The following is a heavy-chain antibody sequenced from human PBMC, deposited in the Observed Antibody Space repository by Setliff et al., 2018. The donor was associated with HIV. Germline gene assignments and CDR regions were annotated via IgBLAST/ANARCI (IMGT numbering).Heavy chain of an antibody. J-gene: IGHJ6*02. V-gene: IGHV4-61*09. CDR1: GGSISSGDYF. D-gene: IGHD6-19*01. Sequence: SETLSLTCSVSGGSISSGDYFWNWVRQPAEKGPEWIGQIYTSGSTSGRTNYNPSLKSRVTISVDTSKNQFSLKLSSVTASDTAVYYCARGISRWLAHPYGIDVWGQGTTVTVSS. CDR3: ARGISRWLAHPYGIDV. CDR2: IYT.